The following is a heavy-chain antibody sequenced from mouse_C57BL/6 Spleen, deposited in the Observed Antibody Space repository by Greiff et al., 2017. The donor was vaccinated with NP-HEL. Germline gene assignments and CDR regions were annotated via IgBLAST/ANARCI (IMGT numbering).Heavy chain of an antibody. CDR2: YPGSGNTY. Sequence: VQLQQSGPELVKPGASVTMSCKASGYTFTDYYMHWVKQKPGTGLEWIGEIYPGSGNTYYNEKFKGKATLTADTSSSTAYMQLSSLTSEDSAVYFCASYYYGSSPYYAMDYWGQGTSVTVSS. J-gene: IGHJ4*01. V-gene: IGHV1-83*01. CDR1: YTFTDYYM. CDR3: SYYYGSSPYYAMDY. D-gene: IGHD1-1*01.